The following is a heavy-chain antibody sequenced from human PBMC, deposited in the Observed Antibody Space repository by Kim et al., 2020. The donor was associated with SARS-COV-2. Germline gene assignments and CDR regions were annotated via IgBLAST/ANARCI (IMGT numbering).Heavy chain of an antibody. CDR3: ARGVYCSGGSCRDY. J-gene: IGHJ4*02. V-gene: IGHV4-34*01. D-gene: IGHD2-15*01. Sequence: NPPLKSRVTISVDTSKNQFSLKLSSVTAADTAVYYCARGVYCSGGSCRDYWGQGTLVTVSS.